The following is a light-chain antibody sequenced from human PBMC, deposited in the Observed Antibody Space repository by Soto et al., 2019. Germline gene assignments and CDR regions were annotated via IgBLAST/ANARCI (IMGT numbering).Light chain of an antibody. CDR1: QSISSD. V-gene: IGKV1-39*01. CDR2: AAS. J-gene: IGKJ4*01. Sequence: DIQMTQSPSSLSASVGDRVTITCRASQSISSDLNWYQQKPGKAPKFLIYAASSLQSGVPSRFSGRGSGTDFTLTISRLQPEDFATYYCQQSYNTPPNFGGGTKVEIK. CDR3: QQSYNTPPN.